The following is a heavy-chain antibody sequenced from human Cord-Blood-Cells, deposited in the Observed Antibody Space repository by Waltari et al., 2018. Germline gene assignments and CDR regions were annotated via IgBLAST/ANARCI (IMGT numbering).Heavy chain of an antibody. J-gene: IGHJ3*02. CDR1: GGSISSSCYS. CDR2: IYYSGST. V-gene: IGHV4-39*01. Sequence: QLQLPESGPGLVKPSETLSLTCPVAGGSISSSCYSWGWISQPPRKGLGWIGSIYYSGSTYYNPSLKSRVTISVDTSKNQFSLKLSSVTAADTAVYYCAIHRGDFWSGYYDAFDIWGQGTMVTVSS. D-gene: IGHD3-3*01. CDR3: AIHRGDFWSGYYDAFDI.